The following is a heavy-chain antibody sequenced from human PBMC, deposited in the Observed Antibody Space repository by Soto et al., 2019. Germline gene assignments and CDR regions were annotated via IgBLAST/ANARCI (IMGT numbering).Heavy chain of an antibody. CDR2: ISNGGTT. J-gene: IGHJ5*02. D-gene: IGHD3-10*01. CDR3: ATKGDYGGWFDP. V-gene: IGHV4-4*07. CDR1: GASIRATY. Sequence: PXGTLSITCSVSGASIRATYLSWLRQSSEKGLEFIGRISNGGTTIYNPSLKSRVTMSLDTSKTHFSLKLTSVTAADTAVYYCATKGDYGGWFDPWGQGTLVTVSS.